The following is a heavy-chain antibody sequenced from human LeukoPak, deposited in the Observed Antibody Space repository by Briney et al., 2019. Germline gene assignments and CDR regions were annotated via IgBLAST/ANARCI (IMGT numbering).Heavy chain of an antibody. CDR2: VDPEDGET. J-gene: IGHJ4*02. CDR3: ATDLYGRWELPLPSDY. D-gene: IGHD1-26*01. V-gene: IGHV1-69-2*01. CDR1: GYTFTDYY. Sequence: ASVKVSCKVSGYTFTDYYMHWVQQAPGKGLEWMGLVDPEDGETIYAEKFQGRVTITADTSTDTAYMELSSLRSEDTAVYYCATDLYGRWELPLPSDYWGQGTLVTVSS.